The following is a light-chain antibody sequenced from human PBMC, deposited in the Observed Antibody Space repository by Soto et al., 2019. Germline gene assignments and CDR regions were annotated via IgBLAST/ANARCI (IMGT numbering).Light chain of an antibody. V-gene: IGKV3-11*01. J-gene: IGKJ1*01. CDR2: DAS. CDR1: QSINTD. Sequence: EIVLTQSPATLSLSPGERATLSCRSSQSINTDLAWYQQKAGQAPRLLIYDASNRAIGIPGRFSGSGSGTDFTLAISSREPEDLAVYYCQQRYSWPRTFGQGTKVEI. CDR3: QQRYSWPRT.